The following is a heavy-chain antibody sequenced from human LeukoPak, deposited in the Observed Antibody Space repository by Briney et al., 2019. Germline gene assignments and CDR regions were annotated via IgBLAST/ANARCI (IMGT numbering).Heavy chain of an antibody. CDR3: ARDPARVSNCKPDY. CDR1: GFTFSSYW. Sequence: PGGSLRLSCAASGFTFSSYWMSWVRQAPGKGLEWVANIKQDGSEKYYVDSVKGRFTISRDNAKNSLYLQMNSLRAEDTAVYYCARDPARVSNCKPDYWGQGTLVTVSS. V-gene: IGHV3-7*01. CDR2: IKQDGSEK. J-gene: IGHJ4*02. D-gene: IGHD5/OR15-5a*01.